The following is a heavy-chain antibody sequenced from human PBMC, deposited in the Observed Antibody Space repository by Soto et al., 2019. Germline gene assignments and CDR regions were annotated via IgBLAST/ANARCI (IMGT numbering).Heavy chain of an antibody. J-gene: IGHJ6*02. CDR3: ARGLLGYCSSTRCYTDRGYYYYGMDV. Sequence: SETLSLTCTVSGGSISSGGYYWSWIRQHPGKGLEWIGYIYYSGSTYYNPSLKSRVTISVDTSKNQFPLKLSSVTAADTAVYYCARGLLGYCSSTRCYTDRGYYYYGMDVWGQGNTVT. V-gene: IGHV4-31*03. D-gene: IGHD2-2*02. CDR2: IYYSGST. CDR1: GGSISSGGYY.